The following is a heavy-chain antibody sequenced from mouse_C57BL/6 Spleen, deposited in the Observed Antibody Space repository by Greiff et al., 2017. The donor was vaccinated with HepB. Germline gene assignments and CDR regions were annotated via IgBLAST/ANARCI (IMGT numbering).Heavy chain of an antibody. CDR3: ASSYDYDDGYYFDY. V-gene: IGHV1-55*01. D-gene: IGHD2-4*01. J-gene: IGHJ2*01. Sequence: VQLQQPGAELVKPGASVKMSCKASGYTFTSYWITWVKQRPGQGLEWIGDIYPGSGSTNYNEKFKSKATLTVDTSSSTAYMQLSSLTSEDSAVYYCASSYDYDDGYYFDYWGQGTTLTVSS. CDR2: IYPGSGST. CDR1: GYTFTSYW.